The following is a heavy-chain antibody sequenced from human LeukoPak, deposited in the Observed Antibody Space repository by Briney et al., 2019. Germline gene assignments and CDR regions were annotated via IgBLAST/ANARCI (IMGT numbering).Heavy chain of an antibody. CDR1: GFTFSSYS. J-gene: IGHJ4*02. CDR3: VKDWSFDSSSILDY. CDR2: ISSSSSYI. Sequence: GGSLRLSCAASGFTFSSYSMNWVRQAPGKGLEWVSSISSSSSYIYYADSVKGRFTISRDNAQNSLYLQMNSLRVEDTALYYCVKDWSFDSSSILDYWGQGTLVTVSS. D-gene: IGHD6-6*01. V-gene: IGHV3-21*04.